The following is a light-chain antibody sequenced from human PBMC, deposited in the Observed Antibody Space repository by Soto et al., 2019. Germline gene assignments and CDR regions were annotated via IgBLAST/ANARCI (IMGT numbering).Light chain of an antibody. CDR1: QDVSRF. CDR2: AAS. CDR3: QQLNSYVFT. V-gene: IGKV1-9*01. Sequence: DIQLTQSPSFLSASVGDRVTISCRASQDVSRFLAWYQQKXXKAPNLLIYAASTLQSGVPSRFSGSGSGTEFTLTISSLQPEDFATYYCQQLNSYVFTFGPGTKVDIK. J-gene: IGKJ3*01.